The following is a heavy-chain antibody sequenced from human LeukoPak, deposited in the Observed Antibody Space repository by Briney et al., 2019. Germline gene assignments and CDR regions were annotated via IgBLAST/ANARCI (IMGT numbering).Heavy chain of an antibody. CDR2: IYTSGST. D-gene: IGHD3-9*01. CDR1: GGSISSYY. CDR3: ARETDYDILTGYYIDY. J-gene: IGHJ4*02. Sequence: SETLSLTCTVSGGSISSYYWSWIRQPAGKGLEWIGRIYTSGSTNYNPSLKSRVTMPVDTSKNQFSLKLSSVTAADTAVYYCARETDYDILTGYYIDYWGQGTLVTVSS. V-gene: IGHV4-4*07.